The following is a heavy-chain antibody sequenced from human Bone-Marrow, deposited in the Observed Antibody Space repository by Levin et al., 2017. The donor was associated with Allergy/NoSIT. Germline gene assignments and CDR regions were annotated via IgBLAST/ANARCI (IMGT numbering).Heavy chain of an antibody. CDR2: IYPPDSDT. V-gene: IGHV5-51*01. CDR1: GYTFFSYW. Sequence: GESLKISCKGSGYTFFSYWIAWVRQMPGKGLEWMGSIYPPDSDTTYSPSFQGQVTISVDNSFNTAYLHWSSLRPSDTAMYYCAKIDSNFGYGMDVWGQGTAVTVSS. J-gene: IGHJ6*02. D-gene: IGHD1-7*01. CDR3: AKIDSNFGYGMDV.